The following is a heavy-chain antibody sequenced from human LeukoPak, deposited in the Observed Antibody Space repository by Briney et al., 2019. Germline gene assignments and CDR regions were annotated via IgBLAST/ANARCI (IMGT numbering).Heavy chain of an antibody. Sequence: SETLSLTCAVYGGSFSGYYWSWIRQPPGKGLEWIGEINHSGSTNYNPSLKSRVTISVDTSKNQFSLKLSSVTAADTAVYYCARGGVVVPAANFDYWGQGTLVTVSS. D-gene: IGHD2-2*01. V-gene: IGHV4-34*01. J-gene: IGHJ4*02. CDR3: ARGGVVVPAANFDY. CDR1: GGSFSGYY. CDR2: INHSGST.